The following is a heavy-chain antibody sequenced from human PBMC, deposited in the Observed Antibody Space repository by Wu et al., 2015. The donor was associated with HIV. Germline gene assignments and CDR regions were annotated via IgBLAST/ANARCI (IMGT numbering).Heavy chain of an antibody. V-gene: IGHV1-18*01. CDR3: ASGDGNNLNY. J-gene: IGHJ4*02. D-gene: IGHD5-24*01. Sequence: QLQLVQSGAEVKKPGASVKVSCKASGYTFTNHDIHWVRQAPGQGLEWIGWISAYNGNTNSAEKLQDRVTMTRDTFTSTAYMELRSLRSDDTAVYYCASGDGNNLNYWGQGTLDTV. CDR1: GYTFTNHD. CDR2: ISAYNGNT.